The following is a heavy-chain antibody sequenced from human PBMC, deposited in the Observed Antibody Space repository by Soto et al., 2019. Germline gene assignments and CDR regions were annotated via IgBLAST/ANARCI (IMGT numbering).Heavy chain of an antibody. CDR1: GGSVSSGSYF. D-gene: IGHD3-22*01. J-gene: IGHJ5*02. Sequence: SETLSLTCTVSGGSVSSGSYFWSWIRQPPGKGLEWVVFTHYSGSTTYSPSLRSRVTTSVDTSRNQFSLSLTSVTAADTAVYYCARDRIDLDSSGYTLSGWFDPWGQGTLVTVSS. V-gene: IGHV4-61*01. CDR3: ARDRIDLDSSGYTLSGWFDP. CDR2: THYSGST.